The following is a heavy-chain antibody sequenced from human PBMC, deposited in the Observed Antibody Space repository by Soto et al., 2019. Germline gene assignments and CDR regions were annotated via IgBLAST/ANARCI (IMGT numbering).Heavy chain of an antibody. CDR2: ISHAGSV. CDR1: GYSLASGYY. J-gene: IGHJ6*02. CDR3: ARTFDYYGMDV. Sequence: PSETLSLTCAVSGYSLASGYYWAWIRQSPGKGLEWIGSISHAGSVYYNPSLNSRVAVSLDTSKNHFSLKLTSVTAADTAVYYCARTFDYYGMDVWGQGTTVTVSS. V-gene: IGHV4-38-2*01.